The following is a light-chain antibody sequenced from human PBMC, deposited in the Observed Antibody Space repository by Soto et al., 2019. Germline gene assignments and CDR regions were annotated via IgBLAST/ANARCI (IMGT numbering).Light chain of an antibody. V-gene: IGKV1-39*01. CDR3: QQSYSTPPYT. CDR1: QSISSY. Sequence: DIQMTQSPSSLSASVGDRVTITCRASQSISSYLNWYQQKPGKAPKLLIYAASSLQSGVPSRFSGSGSGTYFTLTISSLQPEDFATYYCQQSYSTPPYTFDQGTKLEIK. J-gene: IGKJ2*01. CDR2: AAS.